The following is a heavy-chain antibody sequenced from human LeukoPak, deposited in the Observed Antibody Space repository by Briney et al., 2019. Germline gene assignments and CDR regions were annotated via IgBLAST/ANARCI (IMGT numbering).Heavy chain of an antibody. Sequence: GGSLRLSCAASGFTFSSYAMHWVRQAPGKGLEWVAVISYDGSNKYYADSVKGRFTISRDNSKHTLYLQMNSLRAEDTAVYYCARDSGSYYFDYWGQGTLVTVSS. D-gene: IGHD1-26*01. CDR2: ISYDGSNK. V-gene: IGHV3-30-3*01. CDR1: GFTFSSYA. CDR3: ARDSGSYYFDY. J-gene: IGHJ4*02.